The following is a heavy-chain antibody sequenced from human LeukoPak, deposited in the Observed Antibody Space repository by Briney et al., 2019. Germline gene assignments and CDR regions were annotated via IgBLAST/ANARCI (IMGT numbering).Heavy chain of an antibody. J-gene: IGHJ3*02. CDR3: AKRSRNYYDSSGSYAFDI. Sequence: SVKVSCKASGGTFSSYAISWVRQAPGQGLEWMGGIIPIFGTANYAQKFQGRVTITADESTSTAYMELSSLRSEDTAVYYCAKRSRNYYDSSGSYAFDIWGQGTMVTVSS. CDR1: GGTFSSYA. CDR2: IIPIFGTA. D-gene: IGHD3-22*01. V-gene: IGHV1-69*13.